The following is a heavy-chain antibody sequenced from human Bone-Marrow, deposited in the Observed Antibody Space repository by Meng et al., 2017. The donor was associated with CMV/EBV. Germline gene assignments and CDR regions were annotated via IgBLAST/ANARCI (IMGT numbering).Heavy chain of an antibody. D-gene: IGHD3-16*01. J-gene: IGHJ4*02. CDR1: GFTITKHW. CDR3: ARDGGSTFFDY. Sequence: GGSLRLSCAASGFTITKHWMHWVRQAPGKVLEWVSRINCDATRTSYVDSVEGRFTITRDKAKKTVHLQLNSLGVEDKAVYYCARDGGSTFFDYWGQGVLVTGSS. V-gene: IGHV3-74*01. CDR2: INCDATRT.